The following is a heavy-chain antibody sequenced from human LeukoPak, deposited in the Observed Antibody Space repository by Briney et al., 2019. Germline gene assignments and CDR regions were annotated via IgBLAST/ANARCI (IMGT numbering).Heavy chain of an antibody. Sequence: PSETLSLTCAVSGYSISSGHWWSWVRQPPGKGLEWIGEIHHGGSTNYNPSLKSRVTISVDKSKNQFSLKLDSVTAADTAVYHCARNDYYSADHWGQGTLVTVSS. J-gene: IGHJ4*02. CDR3: ARNDYYSADH. V-gene: IGHV4-4*02. D-gene: IGHD3-22*01. CDR2: IHHGGST. CDR1: GYSISSGHW.